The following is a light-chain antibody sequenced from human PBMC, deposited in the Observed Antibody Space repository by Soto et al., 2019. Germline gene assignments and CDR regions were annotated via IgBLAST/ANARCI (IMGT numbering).Light chain of an antibody. J-gene: IGKJ3*01. CDR2: DAS. CDR1: QSVRSY. Sequence: EIVLTQSPAPLSSSPGDRATLSCRASQSVRSYLAWYQQRRGQAPRLLIYDASNRAPGIPARFSGSVSGTNFTLTISGLEPEDFAVYHCQHRGNSFTFGPGTKVDIK. V-gene: IGKV3-11*01. CDR3: QHRGNSFT.